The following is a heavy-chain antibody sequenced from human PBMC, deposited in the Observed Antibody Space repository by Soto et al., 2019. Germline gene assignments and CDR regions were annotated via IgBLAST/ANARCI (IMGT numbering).Heavy chain of an antibody. J-gene: IGHJ4*02. CDR2: INANNGFT. Sequence: QVQLVQSGAEVKKPGASVKVSCKTSGYTFTDYYIHWVRQAPGQGLEWIGWINANNGFTDYALKFQDRFTMTRDTSINTAYMEVNSLRSDDTALYFCARDHRTGSYSVWGQGTLVTVSS. D-gene: IGHD1-26*01. CDR3: ARDHRTGSYSV. V-gene: IGHV1-2*02. CDR1: GYTFTDYY.